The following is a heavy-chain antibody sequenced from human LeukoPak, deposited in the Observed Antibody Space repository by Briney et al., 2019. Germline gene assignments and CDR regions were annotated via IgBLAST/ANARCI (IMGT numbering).Heavy chain of an antibody. D-gene: IGHD5-12*01. CDR3: AEDHELVATSVDY. CDR1: GFTFSSYA. Sequence: GGSLRLSCAASGFTFSSYAMSWVREVPGKGLEGVSAISGSGGSTYYADSVKGRFTISRDNSKNTLYLQMNSLRAEDTAVYYCAEDHELVATSVDYWGQGTLVTVSS. V-gene: IGHV3-23*01. J-gene: IGHJ4*02. CDR2: ISGSGGST.